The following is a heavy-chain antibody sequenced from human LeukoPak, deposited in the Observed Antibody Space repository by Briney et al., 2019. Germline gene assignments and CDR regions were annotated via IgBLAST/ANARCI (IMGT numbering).Heavy chain of an antibody. D-gene: IGHD2-2*03. J-gene: IGHJ4*02. V-gene: IGHV1-18*01. CDR1: GYTFTSYG. CDR3: ATVPFGYCSSTSCFEGEDY. Sequence: ASVKVSCKASGYTFTSYGISWVRQAPGQGLEWMGWISAYNGNTNYAQKLQGRVTMTTDTSTSTAYMELRSLRSDDTAVYYCATVPFGYCSSTSCFEGEDYWGQGTLVTVSS. CDR2: ISAYNGNT.